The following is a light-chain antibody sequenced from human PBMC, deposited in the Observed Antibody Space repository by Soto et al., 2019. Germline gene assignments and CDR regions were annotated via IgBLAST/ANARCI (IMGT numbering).Light chain of an antibody. CDR2: GVY. CDR1: QGVSASQ. Sequence: PWERATLSCRTSQGVSASQLAWYQHKPGQANRLIIYGVYNRATSIKDRFSGSGSGTHFTLTIERMEPEDFAVYFCKQYTQSLWTLGTGKKVDIK. J-gene: IGKJ1*01. V-gene: IGKV3-20*01. CDR3: KQYTQSLWT.